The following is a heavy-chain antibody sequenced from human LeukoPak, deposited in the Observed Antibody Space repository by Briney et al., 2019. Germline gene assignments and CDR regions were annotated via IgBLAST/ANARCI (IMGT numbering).Heavy chain of an antibody. V-gene: IGHV5-51*01. CDR2: IYPGDSDT. J-gene: IGHJ4*02. CDR1: GYSFTSYW. D-gene: IGHD3-22*01. Sequence: GESLKISCKGSGYSFTSYWIGWVRQMPGKGLEWMGIIYPGDSDTRYSPSFQGQVTISADKSISTAYLQWSSLKASDTAMYYCARLIHDSSGYPYYLDYWGQGTLVTVSS. CDR3: ARLIHDSSGYPYYLDY.